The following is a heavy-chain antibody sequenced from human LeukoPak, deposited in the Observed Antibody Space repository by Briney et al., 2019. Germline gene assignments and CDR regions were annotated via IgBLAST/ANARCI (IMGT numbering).Heavy chain of an antibody. V-gene: IGHV4-59*01. J-gene: IGHJ4*02. CDR1: GGSISSYY. CDR3: ARAGWSGRLDY. D-gene: IGHD3-3*01. CDR2: MYYSGST. Sequence: SETLSLTCTVSGGSISSYYCSWIRQPPGEGMEWIGYMYYSGSTNYNPSLKSRVTISVDTSKNQFSLKLSSVTAADTAVYYCARAGWSGRLDYWGQGTLVTVSS.